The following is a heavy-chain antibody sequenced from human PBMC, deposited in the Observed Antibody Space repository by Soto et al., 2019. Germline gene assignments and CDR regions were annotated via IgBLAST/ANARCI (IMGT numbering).Heavy chain of an antibody. CDR3: ARVARSILRYFDWLSVGAFDI. CDR1: GGTFSSYA. CDR2: IIPIFGTA. D-gene: IGHD3-9*01. J-gene: IGHJ3*02. Sequence: SVKVSCKASGGTFSSYAISWVRQAPGQGLEWMGGIIPIFGTANYAQKFQGRVTITADESTSTAYMELSSLRSEDTAVYYCARVARSILRYFDWLSVGAFDIWGQGTMVTVSS. V-gene: IGHV1-69*13.